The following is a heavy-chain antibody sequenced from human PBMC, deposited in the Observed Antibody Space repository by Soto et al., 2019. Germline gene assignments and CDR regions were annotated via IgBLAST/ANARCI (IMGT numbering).Heavy chain of an antibody. CDR3: ARLIGEGYSGTYALDY. CDR1: GGTFNNYA. V-gene: IGHV1-69*06. D-gene: IGHD1-26*01. J-gene: IGHJ4*02. CDR2: IIPLFGTA. Sequence: QVQLVQSGAEVKKPGSSVKVSCKASGGTFNNYAISWLRQAPGQGLEWMGGIIPLFGTANYALKFEGRVTITADKSTDTAYMELSSLKSEDTAVYYCARLIGEGYSGTYALDYWGQGTLVTVSS.